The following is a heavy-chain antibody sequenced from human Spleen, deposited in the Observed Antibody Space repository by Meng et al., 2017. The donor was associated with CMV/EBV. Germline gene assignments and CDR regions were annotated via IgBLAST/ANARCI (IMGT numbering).Heavy chain of an antibody. J-gene: IGHJ3*02. D-gene: IGHD1-26*01. CDR1: GYTFTSYD. CDR3: ARAGWEIRGHDAFDM. CDR2: MNPNSGNT. Sequence: ASVKVSCKASGYTFTSYDINWVRQATGQGLEWMGWMNPNSGNTGYAQKFQGRVTITTDTSTSTAYMELRSLRSDDTAVYYCARAGWEIRGHDAFDMWGQGTLVTVSS. V-gene: IGHV1-8*03.